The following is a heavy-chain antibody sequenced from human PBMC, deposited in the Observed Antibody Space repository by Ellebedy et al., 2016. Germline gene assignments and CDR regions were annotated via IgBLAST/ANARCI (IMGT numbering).Heavy chain of an antibody. CDR2: ISSSGSTI. Sequence: GESLKISXAASGFTFSDYYMNWIRQAPGKGLEWISYISSSGSTIFYADSVKGRFTISRDNAKNSLYLQMNSLRAEDTAVYFCARDGLRDYGGPENWFDPWGQGTLVTVSS. CDR3: ARDGLRDYGGPENWFDP. D-gene: IGHD4-23*01. J-gene: IGHJ5*02. V-gene: IGHV3-11*01. CDR1: GFTFSDYY.